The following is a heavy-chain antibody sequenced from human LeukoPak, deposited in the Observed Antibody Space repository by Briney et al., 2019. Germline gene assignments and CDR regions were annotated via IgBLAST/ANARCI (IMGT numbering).Heavy chain of an antibody. V-gene: IGHV3-7*01. Sequence: GSLRLSCAASGFTFSSYSMNWVRQAPGKGLEWVATVKQDGSENHYVDSVKGRFTISRDNAKSSLYLQMNSLRAEDTAVYYCAREGNSSGWYLGAFDIWGQGTMVTVSS. CDR2: VKQDGSEN. J-gene: IGHJ3*02. D-gene: IGHD6-19*01. CDR1: GFTFSSYS. CDR3: AREGNSSGWYLGAFDI.